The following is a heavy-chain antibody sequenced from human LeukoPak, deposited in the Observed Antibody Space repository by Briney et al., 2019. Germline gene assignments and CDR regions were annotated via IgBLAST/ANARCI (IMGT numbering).Heavy chain of an antibody. Sequence: PGGSLRLSCEASGFTFRNYWMIWVRQAPGKGLERVANIKEDGSETYYVDSVKGRFTISRDNTKNSLYLQMNSLRVEDTAVYYCARLRPHNYIDYWGQGSLVTVSS. V-gene: IGHV3-7*01. CDR1: GFTFRNYW. CDR3: ARLRPHNYIDY. CDR2: IKEDGSET. D-gene: IGHD1-1*01. J-gene: IGHJ4*02.